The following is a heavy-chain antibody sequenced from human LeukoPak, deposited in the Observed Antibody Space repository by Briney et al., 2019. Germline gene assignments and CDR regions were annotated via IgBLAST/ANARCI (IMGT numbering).Heavy chain of an antibody. CDR3: ARGFKVETEFDY. J-gene: IGHJ4*02. D-gene: IGHD5-24*01. Sequence: GGSLRLSCAASGFTVSSYYMSWVRQAPGKGLEWVSVISSGGSAYYADSVKGRFTISRKYSKDTLYLQMYSTTADATAVYYCARGFKVETEFDYWGQGTLVTVSS. CDR2: ISSGGSA. CDR1: GFTVSSYY. V-gene: IGHV3-66*01.